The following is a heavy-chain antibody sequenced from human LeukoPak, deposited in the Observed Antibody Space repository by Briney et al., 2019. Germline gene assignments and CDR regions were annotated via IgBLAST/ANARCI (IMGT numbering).Heavy chain of an antibody. Sequence: GGSLRLSCTASGFSFSGHWMHWARQLPGKGLVWVSRISPTGSTTSYADSVKGRFTVSGDNAKNTLYLQVNNLRAEDTAVYYCARGPNSNWSGLDFWGQGTLLTVSS. J-gene: IGHJ4*02. D-gene: IGHD6-6*01. CDR2: ISPTGSTT. V-gene: IGHV3-74*01. CDR1: GFSFSGHW. CDR3: ARGPNSNWSGLDF.